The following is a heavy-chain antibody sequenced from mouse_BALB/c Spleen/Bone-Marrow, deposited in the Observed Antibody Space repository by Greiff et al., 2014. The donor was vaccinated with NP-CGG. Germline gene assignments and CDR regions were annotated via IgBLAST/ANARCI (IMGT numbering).Heavy chain of an antibody. D-gene: IGHD1-1*01. CDR3: ARETTRGVMDY. Sequence: DVQLVESGGALVQPGGSRKLSCAASGFTFSDYGMAWVRQAPGKGPEWVAFISNLAYSIYYTDTVTGRFTISRENAKNTLYLEMSSLRSEDTAMYYCARETTRGVMDYWGQGTSVTVYS. V-gene: IGHV5-15*02. CDR1: GFTFSDYG. J-gene: IGHJ4*01. CDR2: ISNLAYSI.